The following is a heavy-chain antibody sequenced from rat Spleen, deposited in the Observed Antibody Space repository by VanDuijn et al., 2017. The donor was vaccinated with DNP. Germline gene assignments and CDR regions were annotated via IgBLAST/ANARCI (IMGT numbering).Heavy chain of an antibody. CDR1: GFAFTNSY. V-gene: IGHV5S11*01. J-gene: IGHJ3*01. CDR3: VRQGQLGFAY. D-gene: IGHD1-10*01. CDR2: ISTGGRNT. Sequence: EVQLVESGGGLVQPGRSMKLSCAASGFAFTNSYMAWVRQAPTKGLEWVASISTGGRNTYYRYSVKGRFTISRDNAKSTLYLQMDSLRSEETASYYCVRQGQLGFAYWGQCTLVTVSS.